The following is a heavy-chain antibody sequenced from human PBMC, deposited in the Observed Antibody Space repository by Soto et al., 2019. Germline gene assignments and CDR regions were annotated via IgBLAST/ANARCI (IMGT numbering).Heavy chain of an antibody. J-gene: IGHJ4*02. CDR2: ISGSGGST. CDR1: GFTFSSYA. CDR3: AKAGYSYGLGKAIDY. V-gene: IGHV3-23*01. Sequence: EVQLLESGGGLVQPGGSLRLSCAASGFTFSSYAMSWVRQAPGKGLEWVSAISGSGGSTYYADSVKGRFTVSRDNSKNPLCLEMNSLRAEDTAVYYCAKAGYSYGLGKAIDYWGQGTLVTVFS. D-gene: IGHD5-18*01.